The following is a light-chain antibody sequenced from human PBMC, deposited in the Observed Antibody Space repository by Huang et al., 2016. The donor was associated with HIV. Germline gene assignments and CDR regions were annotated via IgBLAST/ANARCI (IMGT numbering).Light chain of an antibody. CDR3: QQYYDTPFT. J-gene: IGKJ3*01. Sequence: DIVMTQSPESLAVSLGERATINCKSSQSVLYSSNNKNYLAWYQQKPGQPPKLVIYWASTRESGVPDRFSGSGSGTDFTLTISSLLAEDVAVYYCQQYYDTPFTFGPGTKVDIK. CDR1: QSVLYSSNNKNY. CDR2: WAS. V-gene: IGKV4-1*01.